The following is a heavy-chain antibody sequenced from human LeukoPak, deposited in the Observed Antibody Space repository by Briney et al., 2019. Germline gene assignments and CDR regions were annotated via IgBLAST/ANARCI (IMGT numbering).Heavy chain of an antibody. CDR2: ICYSGST. CDR3: ARRVGVATIFDY. CDR1: GGSISSYY. J-gene: IGHJ4*02. V-gene: IGHV4-59*08. D-gene: IGHD5-12*01. Sequence: SETLSLTCTVSGGSISSYYWSWIRQPPPKGLEWIGYICYSGSTNYNPSLKSRVTISVDTSKNQFSLRLSSVTAADTAVYYCARRVGVATIFDYWGQGTLVTVSS.